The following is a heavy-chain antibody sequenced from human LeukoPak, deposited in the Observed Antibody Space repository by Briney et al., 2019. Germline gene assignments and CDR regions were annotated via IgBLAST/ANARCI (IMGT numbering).Heavy chain of an antibody. V-gene: IGHV3-23*01. CDR1: GFTFSSYA. CDR3: ARARYCSSISCREAFDI. J-gene: IGHJ3*02. CDR2: ISGSGGST. Sequence: PGGSLRLSCAASGFTFSSYAMSWVRQAPGKGLEWVSAISGSGGSTYYADSVKVRFTISRDNFKNTLYLQMNRLRAEDPAVYYCARARYCSSISCREAFDIWGQGTMVTVSS. D-gene: IGHD2-2*01.